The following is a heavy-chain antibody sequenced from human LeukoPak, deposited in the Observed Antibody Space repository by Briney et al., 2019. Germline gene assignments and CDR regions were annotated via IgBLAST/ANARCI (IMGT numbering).Heavy chain of an antibody. V-gene: IGHV1-18*01. D-gene: IGHD5-12*01. CDR3: ARGYNDAFDI. J-gene: IGHJ3*02. CDR1: GYTFTSYG. CDR2: ISAYNGNT. Sequence: ASVKVSCKASGYTFTSYGISWVRQAPGQGLEWMGWISAYNGNTNYAQKFQGRVTMTRNTSISTAYMELSSLRSEDTAVYYCARGYNDAFDIWGQGTMVTVSS.